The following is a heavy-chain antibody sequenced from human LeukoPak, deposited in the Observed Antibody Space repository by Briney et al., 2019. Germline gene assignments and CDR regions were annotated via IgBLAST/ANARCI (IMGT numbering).Heavy chain of an antibody. CDR3: AKTDSVWFSQHDP. V-gene: IGHV3-33*06. D-gene: IGHD6-19*01. Sequence: GRSLRLSCAASGFTFSSYDMHWVRQAPGKGLEWVAVLWYDGNNRYYADSVKGRFTISRDNSKNTLYLQMNSLRAEDTAVYYCAKTDSVWFSQHDPWGQGTLVTVSS. CDR1: GFTFSSYD. J-gene: IGHJ5*02. CDR2: LWYDGNNR.